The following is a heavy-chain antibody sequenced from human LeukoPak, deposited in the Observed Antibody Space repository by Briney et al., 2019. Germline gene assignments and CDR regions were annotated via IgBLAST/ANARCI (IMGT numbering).Heavy chain of an antibody. CDR3: ARGRYCTNAVCYFDY. Sequence: GGSLRLSCVVSGFTFSSYVMNWVRQAPGKGLEWVSFISSSSGYIYYADSVKGRFTISRDNAKNSLYLQMNSLRAEDTAVYYCARGRYCTNAVCYFDYWGQGPLVPVSS. D-gene: IGHD2-8*01. V-gene: IGHV3-21*06. CDR1: GFTFSSYV. CDR2: ISSSSGYI. J-gene: IGHJ4*02.